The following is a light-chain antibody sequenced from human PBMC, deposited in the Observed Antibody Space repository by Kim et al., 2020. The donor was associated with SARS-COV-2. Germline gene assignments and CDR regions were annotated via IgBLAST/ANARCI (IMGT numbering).Light chain of an antibody. CDR1: QSISSY. CDR3: QQRYNWPIT. J-gene: IGKJ5*01. CDR2: DAS. Sequence: FAPGERATLSCRASQSISSYLAGYQQKPGQAPRLLIYDASNRATGIPARFSGSGSGTDFTLTISSLEPEDFAVYYCQQRYNWPITFGQGTRLEIK. V-gene: IGKV3-11*01.